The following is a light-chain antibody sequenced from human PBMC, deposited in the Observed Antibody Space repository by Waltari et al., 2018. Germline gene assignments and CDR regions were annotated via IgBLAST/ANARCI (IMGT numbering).Light chain of an antibody. CDR2: DAS. CDR1: QSVSRT. J-gene: IGKJ1*01. Sequence: EIMLTQSPGTLSLSPGEGATLSCRASQSVSRTLAWYQQKPGQAPRLLIYDASRRATGIPDRFSGRGSGTDFSLTISRLEPEDFAVYYCQKYGTLPATFGQGTKVEIK. V-gene: IGKV3-20*01. CDR3: QKYGTLPAT.